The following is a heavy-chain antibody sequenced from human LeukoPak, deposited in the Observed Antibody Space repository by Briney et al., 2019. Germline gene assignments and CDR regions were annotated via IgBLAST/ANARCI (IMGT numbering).Heavy chain of an antibody. CDR2: ISSSSSNI. D-gene: IGHD6-13*01. CDR1: GFTFSSYS. V-gene: IGHV3-21*04. CDR3: ARILLAAVGAFDI. J-gene: IGHJ3*02. Sequence: GGSLRLSCAASGFTFSSYSMNWVRQAPGKGLEWVSTISSSSSNIFYADSVKGRFTISRDNAKNSLYLQMNSLRAEDTAVYYCARILLAAVGAFDIWGQGTMVTVSS.